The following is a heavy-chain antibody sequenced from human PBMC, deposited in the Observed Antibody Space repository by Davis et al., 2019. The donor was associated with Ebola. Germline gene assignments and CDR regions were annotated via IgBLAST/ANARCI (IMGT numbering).Heavy chain of an antibody. V-gene: IGHV1-8*01. CDR2: MNPNSGNT. CDR1: GYTFTSYD. CDR3: ARESSSGWYFDY. Sequence: ASVKVSCKASGYTFTSYDINWVRQATGQGLEWMGWMNPNSGNTGYAQKFQGRVTMTRNTSISTAYMELSSLRSEDTAVYYCARESSSGWYFDYWGQGTLVTASS. D-gene: IGHD6-19*01. J-gene: IGHJ4*02.